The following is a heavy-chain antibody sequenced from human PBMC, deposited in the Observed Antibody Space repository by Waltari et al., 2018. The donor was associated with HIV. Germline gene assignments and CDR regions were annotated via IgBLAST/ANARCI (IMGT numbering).Heavy chain of an antibody. CDR2: IYYSGST. Sequence: QVQLQESGPGLVKPSETLSLICTVSGGAISSYYWSWIRQAPGKGLEWSGYIYYSGSTNYTPSLKSRVTISVDTSKNQFSLKLNSMTAADTAVYYCARGGLRFPEDYWGQGTLVTVSS. V-gene: IGHV4-59*01. CDR1: GGAISSYY. J-gene: IGHJ4*02. CDR3: ARGGLRFPEDY. D-gene: IGHD3-3*01.